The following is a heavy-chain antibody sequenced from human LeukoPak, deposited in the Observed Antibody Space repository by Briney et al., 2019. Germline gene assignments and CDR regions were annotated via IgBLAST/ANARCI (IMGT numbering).Heavy chain of an antibody. D-gene: IGHD5-18*01. Sequence: GGSLRLSCAASGFTFSSYGMHWVRQAPGKGLEWVAVISYDGSNKYYADSVKGRFTISRDNSKNTLYLQMNSLRAEDTAMYYCAKDHRHSYGSWMHYYYYGMDVWGQGTTVTVSS. J-gene: IGHJ6*02. CDR1: GFTFSSYG. CDR3: AKDHRHSYGSWMHYYYYGMDV. CDR2: ISYDGSNK. V-gene: IGHV3-30*18.